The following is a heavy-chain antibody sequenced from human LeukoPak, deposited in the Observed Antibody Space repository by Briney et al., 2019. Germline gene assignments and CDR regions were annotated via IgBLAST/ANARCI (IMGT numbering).Heavy chain of an antibody. CDR2: ISGRGGST. Sequence: PGGSLRLSCAASGFTFNNYAMSWVRQAPGKGLEWVSAISGRGGSTYYADSVKGRFTISRDSFKNTLYLQMNSLRPEDTAVYYCAKEGDYYGSRSYRDGFDIWGQGTRATVSS. V-gene: IGHV3-23*01. CDR3: AKEGDYYGSRSYRDGFDI. D-gene: IGHD3-10*01. J-gene: IGHJ3*02. CDR1: GFTFNNYA.